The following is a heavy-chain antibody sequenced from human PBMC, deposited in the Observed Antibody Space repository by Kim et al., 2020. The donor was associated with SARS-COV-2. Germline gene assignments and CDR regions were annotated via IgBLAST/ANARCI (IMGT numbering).Heavy chain of an antibody. D-gene: IGHD4-17*01. CDR3: ARDLAGDYYY. V-gene: IGHV3-66*01. Sequence: STYSADSVKGRCTISRDNSKNTLYLQMNSLRAEDTAVYYCARDLAGDYYYWGQGTLVTVSS. CDR2: ST. J-gene: IGHJ4*02.